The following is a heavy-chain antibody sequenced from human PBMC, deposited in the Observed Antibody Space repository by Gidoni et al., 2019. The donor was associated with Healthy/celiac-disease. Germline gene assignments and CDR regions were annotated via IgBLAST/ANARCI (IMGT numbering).Heavy chain of an antibody. Sequence: QVQLQESGPGLVKSSGTLSLTCVVSGGSISNNKWWSWVRQTPDKGLEWIGEIDRSGSTNYNASLKSRVTISLDRSNNQFSLKLTSVTAADTAVYFCAKGLGGGGSSDWFDPWGQGILVTVSS. D-gene: IGHD3-16*01. J-gene: IGHJ5*02. V-gene: IGHV4-4*02. CDR3: AKGLGGGGSSDWFDP. CDR1: GGSISNNKW. CDR2: IDRSGST.